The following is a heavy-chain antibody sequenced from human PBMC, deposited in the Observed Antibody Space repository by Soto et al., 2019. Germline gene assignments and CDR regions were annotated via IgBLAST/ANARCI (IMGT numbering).Heavy chain of an antibody. J-gene: IGHJ4*02. CDR2: IYPGDSDT. D-gene: IGHD1-26*01. Sequence: PGESLKISCEASGYRFTDYWIAWVRQMPGKGLEWMAMIYPGDSDTIYSPSFQGQVTVSADKSITTAYLEWNILQASDTAMYYCARIFSGNYYHFDYWGRGTQVTVSS. CDR1: GYRFTDYW. V-gene: IGHV5-51*01. CDR3: ARIFSGNYYHFDY.